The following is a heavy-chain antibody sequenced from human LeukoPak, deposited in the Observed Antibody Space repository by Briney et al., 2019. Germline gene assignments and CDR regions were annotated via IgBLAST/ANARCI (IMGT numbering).Heavy chain of an antibody. J-gene: IGHJ4*02. V-gene: IGHV4-34*01. Sequence: SETLSLTCAVYGGSFSGYYWSWIRQPPGKGLEWIGEINHSGSTNYNPSLKSRVTISVDTSKNQFSLKLTSVTAADTAVYYCARGLVRASGNYLYYWGQGTLVTVSS. D-gene: IGHD1-26*01. CDR1: GGSFSGYY. CDR2: INHSGST. CDR3: ARGLVRASGNYLYY.